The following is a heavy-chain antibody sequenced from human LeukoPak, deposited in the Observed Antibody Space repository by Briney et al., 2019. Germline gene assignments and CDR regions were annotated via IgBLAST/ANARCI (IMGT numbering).Heavy chain of an antibody. Sequence: GGSLRLSCAASGFTFTYAWINWVRQAPGKGLEWVGRIKSRTDGGTTDYAAPVEGRFAISRDDSRNTVYLQMNSLRAEDAAVYYCAREGGYQYYYAMDVWGQGTTVTVSS. V-gene: IGHV3-15*01. CDR1: GFTFTYAW. CDR3: AREGGYQYYYAMDV. J-gene: IGHJ6*02. D-gene: IGHD3-16*01. CDR2: IKSRTDGGTT.